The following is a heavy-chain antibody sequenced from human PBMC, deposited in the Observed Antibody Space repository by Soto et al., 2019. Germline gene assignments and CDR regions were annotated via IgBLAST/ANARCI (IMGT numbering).Heavy chain of an antibody. D-gene: IGHD3-22*01. CDR3: ARTSYDSSGTAADP. V-gene: IGHV4-31*03. CDR1: GGSISSGGYY. J-gene: IGHJ5*02. CDR2: IYYSGST. Sequence: QVQLQESGPGLLEPSQTLSLTCTVSGGSISSGGYYWSWIRQHPGKGLEWIGYIYYSGSTYYNPSLKSRVTISVDTSKNQFSLKLSSVTAADTAVYYCARTSYDSSGTAADPWGQGTLVTVSS.